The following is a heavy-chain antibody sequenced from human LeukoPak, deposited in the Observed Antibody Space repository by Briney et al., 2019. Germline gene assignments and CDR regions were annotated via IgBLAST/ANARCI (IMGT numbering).Heavy chain of an antibody. CDR2: IIPILGIA. D-gene: IGHD3-9*01. Sequence: ASVKVSCKASGGTFSSYAISWVRQAPGQGLEWMGRIIPILGIANYAQKFQGRVTITADKSTSTAYMELSSLRSEDTAVCYCARDEITYYDILTGLSNWFDPWGQGTLVTVSS. CDR3: ARDEITYYDILTGLSNWFDP. V-gene: IGHV1-69*04. CDR1: GGTFSSYA. J-gene: IGHJ5*02.